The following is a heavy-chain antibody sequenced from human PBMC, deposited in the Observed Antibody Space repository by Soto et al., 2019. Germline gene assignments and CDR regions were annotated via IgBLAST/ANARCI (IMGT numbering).Heavy chain of an antibody. CDR1: GGTFSSYA. CDR3: AGGGVVYAFAI. CDR2: SIHIFGTA. D-gene: IGHD2-15*01. J-gene: IGHJ3*02. Sequence: QVQLVQSGAEVKKHGSSVKVSCKASGGTFSSYAISWVRHAPAQGLEWMGGSIHIFGTANYTQKFQGRVTITADESTSIACMELSSLASEATAGYYCAGGGVVYAFAIWGQGRMVTVSS. V-gene: IGHV1-69*01.